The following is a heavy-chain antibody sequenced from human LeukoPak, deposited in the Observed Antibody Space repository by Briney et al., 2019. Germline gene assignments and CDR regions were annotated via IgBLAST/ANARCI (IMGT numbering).Heavy chain of an antibody. Sequence: GGSLRLSCAASGFTFSSDSMSWVRQAPGKGLEWVSSISSSSSYIYYADSVKGRFTISRDNAKNSLYLQMNSLRAEDTAVYYCARDRRIQPWLRGNGMDVWGQGTTVTVSS. V-gene: IGHV3-21*01. CDR3: ARDRRIQPWLRGNGMDV. J-gene: IGHJ6*02. CDR2: ISSSSSYI. CDR1: GFTFSSDS. D-gene: IGHD5-18*01.